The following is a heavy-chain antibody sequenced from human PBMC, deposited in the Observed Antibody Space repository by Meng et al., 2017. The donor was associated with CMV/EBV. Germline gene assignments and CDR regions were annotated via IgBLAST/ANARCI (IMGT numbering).Heavy chain of an antibody. D-gene: IGHD1-1*01. Sequence: SGGTFSSYTISWVRQAPGQGLEWVGRIIPILGIANYTQKFQGRVTITADKSTSTAYMELSSLRSEDTAVYYCARGGSRGGTSNFDYWGQGTLVTVSS. J-gene: IGHJ4*02. CDR3: ARGGSRGGTSNFDY. V-gene: IGHV1-69*02. CDR2: IIPILGIA. CDR1: GGTFSSYT.